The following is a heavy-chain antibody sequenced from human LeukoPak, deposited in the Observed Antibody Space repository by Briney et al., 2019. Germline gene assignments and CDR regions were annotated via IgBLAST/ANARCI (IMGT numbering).Heavy chain of an antibody. J-gene: IGHJ4*02. Sequence: GGSLRLSCAASGFTFSSYDMHWVRHARGKGLEWVSAIGTAGDTYYPGSVKGRFTISRENAKNSLYLQMNSLRAGDTAVYYCARGDNCSGGSCDTGGVDYWGQGTLVTVSS. CDR2: IGTAGDT. V-gene: IGHV3-13*01. D-gene: IGHD2-15*01. CDR1: GFTFSSYD. CDR3: ARGDNCSGGSCDTGGVDY.